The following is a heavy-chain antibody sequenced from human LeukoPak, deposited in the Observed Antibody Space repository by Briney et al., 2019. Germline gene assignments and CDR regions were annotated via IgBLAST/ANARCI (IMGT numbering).Heavy chain of an antibody. J-gene: IGHJ3*01. Sequence: GESLKISCQASGYDFANFWIGWVRQMPGKGLDWMGIIHPGDSDTRYSPSFQGQVTISADKSISTAYLQWTSLKASDTAMYYCATQGTLAPHNAFDVWGQGTMVTVSS. CDR3: ATQGTLAPHNAFDV. CDR1: GYDFANFW. V-gene: IGHV5-51*01. CDR2: IHPGDSDT.